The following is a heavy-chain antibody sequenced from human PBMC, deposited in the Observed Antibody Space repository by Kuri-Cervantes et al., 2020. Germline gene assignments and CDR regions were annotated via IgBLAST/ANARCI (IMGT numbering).Heavy chain of an antibody. V-gene: IGHV3-30*18. Sequence: GGSLRLSCAASGFTFSSYGMHWVRQAPGKGLEWVAVISYDGSNEYYADSVKGRFTISRDNSKNTLYLQMNSLRAEDTAVYYCAKGGGASMFDYWGQGTVVTVSS. D-gene: IGHD2/OR15-2a*01. CDR2: ISYDGSNE. J-gene: IGHJ4*02. CDR3: AKGGGASMFDY. CDR1: GFTFSSYG.